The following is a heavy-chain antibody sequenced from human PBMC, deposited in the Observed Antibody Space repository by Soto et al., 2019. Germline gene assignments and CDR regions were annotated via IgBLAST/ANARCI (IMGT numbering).Heavy chain of an antibody. D-gene: IGHD1-26*01. V-gene: IGHV1-69*12. CDR2: IIPIFGTA. CDR3: ARTIVGATPYYFDY. Sequence: QVQLVQSGAEVKKPGSSVKVSCKASGGTFSSYAISWVRQAPGQGLEWMGGIIPIFGTANYAQEFQGRVTITADESTRTAYMELSCLRSEDTAVYYCARTIVGATPYYFDYWGQGTLVTVSS. J-gene: IGHJ4*02. CDR1: GGTFSSYA.